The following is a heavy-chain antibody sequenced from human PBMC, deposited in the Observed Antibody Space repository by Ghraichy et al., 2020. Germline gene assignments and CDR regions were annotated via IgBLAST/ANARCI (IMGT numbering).Heavy chain of an antibody. J-gene: IGHJ5*02. CDR3: ARGRGSGSAAPGNWFDP. CDR2: INHSGST. V-gene: IGHV4-34*01. D-gene: IGHD6-19*01. CDR1: GGSFSGYY. Sequence: SETLSLTCAVYGGSFSGYYWSWIRQPPGKGLEWIGEINHSGSTNYNPSLKSRVTISVDTSKNQFSLKLSSVTAADTAVYYCARGRGSGSAAPGNWFDPWGQGTLVTVSS.